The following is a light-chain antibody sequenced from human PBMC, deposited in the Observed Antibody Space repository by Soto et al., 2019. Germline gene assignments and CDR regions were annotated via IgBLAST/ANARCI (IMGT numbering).Light chain of an antibody. CDR3: SSYTSSSPYV. V-gene: IGLV2-14*01. CDR2: EVS. CDR1: SSDVGGYNY. J-gene: IGLJ1*01. Sequence: QSALTQPASVSGSPGQSITISCTGTSSDVGGYNYVSWYQQHPGKAPKLMIYEVSNRPSGVSNRFSGPKSGNTASLTISGLQAEDEADYYCSSYTSSSPYVFGPGTKLTVL.